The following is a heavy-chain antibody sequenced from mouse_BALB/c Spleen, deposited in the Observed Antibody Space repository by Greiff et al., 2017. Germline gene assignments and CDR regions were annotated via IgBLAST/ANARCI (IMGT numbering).Heavy chain of an antibody. Sequence: EVKLMESGAELVKPGASVKLSCTASGFNIKDTYMHWVKQRPEQGLEWIGRIDPANGNTKYDPKFQGKATITADTSSNTAYLQLSSLTSEDTAVYYCARRGVYYYGSSYDYWGQGTTLTVSS. CDR3: ARRGVYYYGSSYDY. J-gene: IGHJ2*01. D-gene: IGHD1-1*01. V-gene: IGHV14-3*02. CDR1: GFNIKDTY. CDR2: IDPANGNT.